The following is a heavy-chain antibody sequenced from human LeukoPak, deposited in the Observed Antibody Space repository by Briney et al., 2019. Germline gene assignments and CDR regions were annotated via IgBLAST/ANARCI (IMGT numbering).Heavy chain of an antibody. J-gene: IGHJ4*02. V-gene: IGHV3-74*01. CDR2: INSDGSAT. Sequence: GGSLRLSCAASGFTFGSPWMHWVRQAPGKGLVWVSRINSDGSATAYADSVKGRFTISRDNAENTLYLQMNSLRAEDTAVYYCARETWPYYFDYWGQGTLVTVSS. CDR1: GFTFGSPW. D-gene: IGHD5-24*01. CDR3: ARETWPYYFDY.